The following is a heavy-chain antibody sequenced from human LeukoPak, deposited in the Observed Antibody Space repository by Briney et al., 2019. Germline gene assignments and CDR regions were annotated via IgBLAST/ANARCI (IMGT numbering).Heavy chain of an antibody. CDR3: ASEEVGPRQHLTYFDY. D-gene: IGHD6-13*01. J-gene: IGHJ4*02. V-gene: IGHV1-2*02. CDR2: INPNSGGT. Sequence: GASVKVSCKASGYTFTGYYMHWVRQAPGQGLEWMGWINPNSGGTNYAQKFQGRVTMTRDTSISTAYMELTRLTSDDTAVYYCASEEVGPRQHLTYFDYWGQGTLVTVSS. CDR1: GYTFTGYY.